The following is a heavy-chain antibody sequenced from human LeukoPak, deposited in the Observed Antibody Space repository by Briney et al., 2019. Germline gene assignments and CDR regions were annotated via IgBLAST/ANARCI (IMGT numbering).Heavy chain of an antibody. J-gene: IGHJ4*02. V-gene: IGHV3-53*01. Sequence: GGSLRLSCVASGFIVSDNYISWVRQAPGKGLEWVSAFYSDGGTYYLDSVKGRFIISRDDSKNTVYLQMNSLRVEDTAIYYCARAMTRVTTFDSWGQGTLVTVSS. CDR3: ARAMTRVTTFDS. CDR1: GFIVSDNY. D-gene: IGHD4-17*01. CDR2: FYSDGGT.